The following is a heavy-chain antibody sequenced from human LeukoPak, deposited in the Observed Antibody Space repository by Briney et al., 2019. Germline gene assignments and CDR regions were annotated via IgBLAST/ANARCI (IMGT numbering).Heavy chain of an antibody. J-gene: IGHJ4*02. CDR3: ARGDKFSGDY. CDR1: GFTFSTYW. V-gene: IGHV3-7*04. D-gene: IGHD2-15*01. Sequence: GGSLRLSCAASGFTFSTYWMSWVRQAPGKGLEWVANIHQDGNGKYYVDSVKGRFTISRDNAKNPLYLQMNSLRAEDTAVYYCARGDKFSGDYWGQGTLVTVSS. CDR2: IHQDGNGK.